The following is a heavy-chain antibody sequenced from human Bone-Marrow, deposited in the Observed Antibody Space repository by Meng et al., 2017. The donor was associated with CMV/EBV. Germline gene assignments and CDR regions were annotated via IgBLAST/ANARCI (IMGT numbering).Heavy chain of an antibody. CDR1: GFTFSSYS. Sequence: GGSLRLSCAASGFTFSSYSMNWVRQAPGKGLEWLSSISSSSSYIYYADSVKGRFTISRDNAKNSLYLQMNSLRAEDTAVYYCAGPLPSGSFWFDPWGQGTLVTVSS. V-gene: IGHV3-21*01. CDR3: AGPLPSGSFWFDP. CDR2: ISSSSSYI. D-gene: IGHD1-26*01. J-gene: IGHJ5*02.